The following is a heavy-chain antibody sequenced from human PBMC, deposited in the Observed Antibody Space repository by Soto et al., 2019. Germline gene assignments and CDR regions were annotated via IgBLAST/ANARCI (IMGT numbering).Heavy chain of an antibody. V-gene: IGHV4-31*03. J-gene: IGHJ6*02. CDR2: IYNSGST. D-gene: IGHD6-6*01. CDR1: GGSISSGDYY. Sequence: QVQLQESGPGLVKPSQTLSLTCTVPGGSISSGDYYWSWIRQHPGKGLEWIGHIYNSGSTYYNPSLTSRATIPVDTSKNQFSLKLTSVTAADTAVYYCARVSYSSSPRYYYYGMDVWGQGTTVTVSS. CDR3: ARVSYSSSPRYYYYGMDV.